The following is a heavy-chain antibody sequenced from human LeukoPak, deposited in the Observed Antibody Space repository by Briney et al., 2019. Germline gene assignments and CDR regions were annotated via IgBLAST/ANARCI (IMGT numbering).Heavy chain of an antibody. Sequence: GASVKVSCMASGYTFTSYGISWVRQAPGQGLEWMGWISAYNGNTNYAQKLQGRVTMTTDTSTSTAYMELRSLRSDDTAVYYCARGREVVVAAGPDAFDIWGQGTMVTVSS. CDR3: ARGREVVVAAGPDAFDI. J-gene: IGHJ3*02. CDR2: ISAYNGNT. V-gene: IGHV1-18*04. CDR1: GYTFTSYG. D-gene: IGHD2-15*01.